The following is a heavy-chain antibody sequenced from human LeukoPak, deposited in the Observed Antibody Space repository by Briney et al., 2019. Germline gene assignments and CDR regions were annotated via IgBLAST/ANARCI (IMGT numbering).Heavy chain of an antibody. J-gene: IGHJ3*02. V-gene: IGHV5-51*01. D-gene: IGHD3-10*01. CDR1: GYSFTSYW. CDR3: ARQGTYYYGSGNDAFDI. Sequence: GESLKISCKGSGYSFTSYWIGWVRQMPGKGLEWMGIIYPGDSDTRYSPSFQGQVTISADKSIRTAYLQWSSLKASDTAMYYCARQGTYYYGSGNDAFDIWGQGTMVTVSS. CDR2: IYPGDSDT.